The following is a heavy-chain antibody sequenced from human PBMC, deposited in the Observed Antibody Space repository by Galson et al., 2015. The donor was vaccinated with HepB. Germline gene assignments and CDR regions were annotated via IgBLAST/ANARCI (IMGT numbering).Heavy chain of an antibody. J-gene: IGHJ6*02. CDR1: GGSISSYY. D-gene: IGHD6-13*01. CDR2: IYYSGST. CDR3: ARASSYGAAASWVYYYGMDV. Sequence: SETLSLTCTVSGGSISSYYWSWIRQPPGKGLEWIGYIYYSGSTNYNPSLKSRVTISVDTSKNQFSLKLSSVTAADTAVYYCARASSYGAAASWVYYYGMDVWGQGTTVTVSS. V-gene: IGHV4-59*08.